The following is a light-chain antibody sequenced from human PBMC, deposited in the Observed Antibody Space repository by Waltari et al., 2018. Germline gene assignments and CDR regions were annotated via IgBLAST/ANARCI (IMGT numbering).Light chain of an antibody. J-gene: IGKJ3*01. CDR2: WAS. Sequence: DIVMTQSPDSLAASLGERVSINCKSSQSIFHASNNKNYLAWYQQKAGQPPKLLIYWASSREFGVPKRFSGTGSGTDFTLTISSLEAEDVAIYFCQQYYSMPLTFGPGTTVEI. CDR3: QQYYSMPLT. V-gene: IGKV4-1*01. CDR1: QSIFHASNNKNY.